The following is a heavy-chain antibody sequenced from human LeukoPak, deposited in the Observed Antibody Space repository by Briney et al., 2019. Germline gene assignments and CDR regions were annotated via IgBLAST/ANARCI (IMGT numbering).Heavy chain of an antibody. Sequence: SETLSLTCAVYGGSFSGYYWSWIRQPPGKGLEWIGEINHSGSTNYNPSPKSRVTISVDTSKNQFSLNLSSVTAADTAVYYCARASHYYYDNSGYYTFDYWGQGILVTVSS. CDR3: ARASHYYYDNSGYYTFDY. CDR1: GGSFSGYY. V-gene: IGHV4-34*01. J-gene: IGHJ4*02. D-gene: IGHD3-22*01. CDR2: INHSGST.